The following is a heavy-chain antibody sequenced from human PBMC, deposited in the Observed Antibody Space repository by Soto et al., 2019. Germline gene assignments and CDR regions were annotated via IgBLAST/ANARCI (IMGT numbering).Heavy chain of an antibody. V-gene: IGHV1-58*01. CDR2: IVVGSGNT. Sequence: GASVKVSCKASGFTFTSSAVQWVRQARGQRLEWIGWIVVGSGNTNYAQKFQERVTITRDMSTSTAYMELSRLRSDDTAVYYCARMRTGYSSRWEGMDVWGQGTTVTVSS. D-gene: IGHD6-13*01. J-gene: IGHJ6*02. CDR3: ARMRTGYSSRWEGMDV. CDR1: GFTFTSSA.